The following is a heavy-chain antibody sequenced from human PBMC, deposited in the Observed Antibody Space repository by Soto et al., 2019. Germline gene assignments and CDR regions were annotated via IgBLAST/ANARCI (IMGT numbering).Heavy chain of an antibody. CDR1: GYTFTSYA. CDR2: INAGNGNT. V-gene: IGHV1-3*01. Sequence: VSVNVSCKASGYTFTSYAMHWVRQAPGQRLEWMGWINAGNGNTKYSQKFQGRVTITRGTSASTAYMELSSLRSEDTAVYYCARDLVLSYDFWSGYWFDPWGQGTLVTVSS. CDR3: ARDLVLSYDFWSGYWFDP. J-gene: IGHJ5*02. D-gene: IGHD3-3*01.